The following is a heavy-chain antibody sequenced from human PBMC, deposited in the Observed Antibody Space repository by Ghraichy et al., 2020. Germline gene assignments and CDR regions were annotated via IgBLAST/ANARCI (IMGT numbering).Heavy chain of an antibody. CDR2: IYYSGST. CDR3: ASTPATIFGVVTTDGRFDY. D-gene: IGHD3-3*01. CDR1: GGSISSYY. J-gene: IGHJ4*02. Sequence: GSLRLSCTVSGGSISSYYWSWIRQPPGKGLEWIGYIYYSGSTNYNPSLKSRVTISVDTSKNQFSLKLSSVTAADTAVYYCASTPATIFGVVTTDGRFDYWGQGTLVTVSS. V-gene: IGHV4-59*01.